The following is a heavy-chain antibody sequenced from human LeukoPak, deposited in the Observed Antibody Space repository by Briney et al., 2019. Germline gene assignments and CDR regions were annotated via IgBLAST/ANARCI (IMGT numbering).Heavy chain of an antibody. V-gene: IGHV3-48*01. D-gene: IGHD3-22*01. J-gene: IGHJ4*02. CDR2: ISSSSSTI. CDR1: GFTFSSYS. CDR3: ARRILSSGYYYAFDY. Sequence: PGGTLRLSCAASGFTFSSYSMNWVRQAPGKGLEWVSYISSSSSTIYYADSVKGRFTIYRENAKNSLYLQMNSLRAEDTAVYYCARRILSSGYYYAFDYWGQGNLVTVSS.